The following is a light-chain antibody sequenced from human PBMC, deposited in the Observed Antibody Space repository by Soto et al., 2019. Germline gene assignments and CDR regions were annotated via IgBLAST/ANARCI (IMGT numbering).Light chain of an antibody. CDR1: QSVSSN. J-gene: IGKJ1*01. CDR3: QQYNNWPGT. Sequence: EIVMTQSPATLSVSPGERATLSCRASQSVSSNLAWYQHKPGQAPRFLIYGASTRATGIPARFSGSESGTEFTLTISSLQSEDFAVYYCQQYNNWPGTFGQGTKVEIK. CDR2: GAS. V-gene: IGKV3-15*01.